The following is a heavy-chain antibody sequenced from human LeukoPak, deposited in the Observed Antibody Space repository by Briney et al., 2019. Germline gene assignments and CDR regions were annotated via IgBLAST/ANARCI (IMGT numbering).Heavy chain of an antibody. CDR1: GYTFTSYG. Sequence: ASVKVSCKASGYTFTSYGISWVRQAPGQGLEWMGWISAYNGNTNYAQKLQGRVTMTTDTSTSTAYMELSSLRSEDTAVYYCARDLYYDSSGYFSGNFDYWGQGTLVTVSS. CDR2: ISAYNGNT. D-gene: IGHD3-22*01. CDR3: ARDLYYDSSGYFSGNFDY. J-gene: IGHJ4*02. V-gene: IGHV1-18*01.